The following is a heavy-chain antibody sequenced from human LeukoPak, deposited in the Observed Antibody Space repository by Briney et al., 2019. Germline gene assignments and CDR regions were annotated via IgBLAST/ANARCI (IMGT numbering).Heavy chain of an antibody. V-gene: IGHV1-69*04. CDR2: IIPILGIA. CDR3: ARASQDYYGSGSYYRGGDAFDI. D-gene: IGHD3-10*01. CDR1: GGTFLNYA. J-gene: IGHJ3*02. Sequence: SVKVSCKTSGGTFLNYAISWVRQAPGQGLEWMGRIIPILGIANYAQKFQARVTLTADKSTSTTYMELSSLRSDDTAVYYCARASQDYYGSGSYYRGGDAFDIWGQGTMVTVSS.